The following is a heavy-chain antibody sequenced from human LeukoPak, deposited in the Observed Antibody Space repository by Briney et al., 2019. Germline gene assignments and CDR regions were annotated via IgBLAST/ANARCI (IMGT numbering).Heavy chain of an antibody. Sequence: PGGSLRLSCAASGFTFSSYWMSWVRQAPGKGLEWVANIKQDGSEKYYVDSVKGRFTISRDNAKNSLYLQMNSLRAEDTAVYYCARDPPGYSSGWLFQHWGQGTLVTVSS. CDR2: IKQDGSEK. V-gene: IGHV3-7*01. CDR3: ARDPPGYSSGWLFQH. CDR1: GFTFSSYW. J-gene: IGHJ1*01. D-gene: IGHD6-19*01.